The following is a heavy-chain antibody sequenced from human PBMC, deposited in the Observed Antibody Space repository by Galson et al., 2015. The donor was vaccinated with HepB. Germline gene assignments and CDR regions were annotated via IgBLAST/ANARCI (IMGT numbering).Heavy chain of an antibody. J-gene: IGHJ6*02. CDR1: GFTFSSYW. CDR2: IKSEGRST. Sequence: SLSLSCAASGFTFSSYWMHWVRQAPGKGLAWVSRIKSEGRSTSYADSVQGRFTISRDNAKNTLYLQMNSLRAEATAVYYCARGGEAVTTFGQSHWAYYYYGMDVWGQGTTVTVSS. CDR3: ARGGEAVTTFGQSHWAYYYYGMDV. V-gene: IGHV3-74*01. D-gene: IGHD4-17*01.